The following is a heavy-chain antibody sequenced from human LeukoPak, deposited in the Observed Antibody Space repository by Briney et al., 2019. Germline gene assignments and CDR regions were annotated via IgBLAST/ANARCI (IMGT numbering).Heavy chain of an antibody. J-gene: IGHJ6*02. Sequence: GGSLRLSCEASGFTFGNYAMNWVRQAPGKGLEWVSAISGSGGSTYYADSVKGRFTISRDNSKNTLYLQMNSLRAEDTAVYYCAKDELTTVVAAFYYYYGMDVWGQGTTVTVSS. CDR1: GFTFGNYA. V-gene: IGHV3-23*01. CDR3: AKDELTTVVAAFYYYYGMDV. D-gene: IGHD4-23*01. CDR2: ISGSGGST.